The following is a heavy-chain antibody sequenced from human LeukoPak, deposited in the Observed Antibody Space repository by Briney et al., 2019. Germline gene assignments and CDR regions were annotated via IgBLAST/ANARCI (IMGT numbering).Heavy chain of an antibody. CDR3: ARVPGNDAFDI. V-gene: IGHV1-69*04. CDR1: GGTFSNYA. CDR2: IIPILGVA. Sequence: GASVKVSCKASGGTFSNYAISWVRQAPGQGLEWMGRIIPILGVANYAQKFQGRVSITADKSTGTAYMELSSLRSEDTAVYFCARVPGNDAFDIWGQGTMVTVSS. D-gene: IGHD1-26*01. J-gene: IGHJ3*02.